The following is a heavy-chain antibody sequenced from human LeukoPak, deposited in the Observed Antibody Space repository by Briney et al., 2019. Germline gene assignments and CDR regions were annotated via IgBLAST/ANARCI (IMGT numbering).Heavy chain of an antibody. J-gene: IGHJ5*02. CDR1: GFTFSSHG. Sequence: PGGSLRLSCAASGFTFSSHGMNWVRQAPGKGLEWVSVIYSGGSTYYADSVKGRFTISRDNSKNTLYLQMNSLRAEDTAVYYCARDIHWFDPWGQGTLVTVSS. CDR2: IYSGGST. V-gene: IGHV3-53*01. CDR3: ARDIHWFDP.